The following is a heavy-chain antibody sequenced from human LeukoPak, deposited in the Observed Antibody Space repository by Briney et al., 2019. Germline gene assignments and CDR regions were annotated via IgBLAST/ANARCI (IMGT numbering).Heavy chain of an antibody. Sequence: SQTLSLTCTVSGGSISSGSYYWSWIRQPAGKGLEWIGRIYTSGSTNYNPSLKSRVTISVDTSKNQFSLELNSVTASDTAVYYCARGGRGFDPWGQGTLVTVSS. CDR1: GGSISSGSYY. J-gene: IGHJ5*02. CDR3: ARGGRGFDP. V-gene: IGHV4-61*02. CDR2: IYTSGST.